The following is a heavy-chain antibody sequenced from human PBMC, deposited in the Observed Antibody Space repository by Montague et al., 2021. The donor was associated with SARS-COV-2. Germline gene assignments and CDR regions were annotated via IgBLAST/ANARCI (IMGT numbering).Heavy chain of an antibody. CDR2: FYSVGST. CDR1: GASVSSSD. D-gene: IGHD1-14*01. Sequence: SETLSLTCTVSGASVSSSDWGWIRQSPGKGLEWIGYFYSVGSTDYNPSLKSRVTISRGTSKNQFSLKVRSVTAADTAIHYCARETMTADAFDIWGQGTMVTVSS. V-gene: IGHV4-59*02. CDR3: ARETMTADAFDI. J-gene: IGHJ3*02.